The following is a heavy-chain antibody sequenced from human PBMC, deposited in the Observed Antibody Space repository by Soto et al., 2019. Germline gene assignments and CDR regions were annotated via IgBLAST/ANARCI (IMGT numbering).Heavy chain of an antibody. D-gene: IGHD6-19*01. J-gene: IGHJ4*02. CDR2: ISYDGSNK. CDR3: ARSIAVDELDY. V-gene: IGHV3-30-3*01. Sequence: QVQLVESGGGVVQPGRSLRLSCAASGFTFSSYAMHWVRQAPGKGLEWVAVISYDGSNKYYADSVKGRFTISRDNSKNTLYLQMNSLRAEDTAVYYCARSIAVDELDYWGQGTLVTVPS. CDR1: GFTFSSYA.